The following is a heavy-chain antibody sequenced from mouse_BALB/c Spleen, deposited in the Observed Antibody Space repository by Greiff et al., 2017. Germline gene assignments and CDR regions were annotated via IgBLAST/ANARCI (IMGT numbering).Heavy chain of an antibody. CDR3: AREAVYYGYDGAWFAY. Sequence: QVQLQQSGPGLVAPSQSLSITCTVSGFSLTSYGVHWVRQPPGKGLEWLGVIWAGGSTNYNSALMSRLSISKDNSKSQVFLKMNSLQTDDTAMYYCAREAVYYGYDGAWFAYWGQGTLVTVSA. V-gene: IGHV2-9*02. D-gene: IGHD2-2*01. CDR1: GFSLTSYG. CDR2: IWAGGST. J-gene: IGHJ3*01.